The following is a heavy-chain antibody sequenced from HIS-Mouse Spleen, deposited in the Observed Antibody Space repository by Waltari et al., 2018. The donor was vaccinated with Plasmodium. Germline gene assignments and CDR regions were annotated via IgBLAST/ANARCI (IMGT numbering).Heavy chain of an antibody. J-gene: IGHJ1*01. CDR3: AKDHPGGQYSSGWYLLQH. D-gene: IGHD6-19*01. Sequence: QVQLVESGGGVVQPGRSLRLPCAASGFTFSSYGMPGVRQAPGKGLEWVAVISYDGSNKYYADSVKGRFTISRDNSKNTLYLQMNSLRAEDTAVYYCAKDHPGGQYSSGWYLLQHWGQGTLVTVSS. V-gene: IGHV3-30*18. CDR2: ISYDGSNK. CDR1: GFTFSSYG.